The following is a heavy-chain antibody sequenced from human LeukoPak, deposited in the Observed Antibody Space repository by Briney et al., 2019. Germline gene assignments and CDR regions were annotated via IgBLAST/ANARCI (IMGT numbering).Heavy chain of an antibody. CDR2: INHSGST. Sequence: SETLSLICAVYGGSFSGYYWSWIRQPPGKGLEWIGEINHSGSTNYNPSLKSRVTISVDTSKNQFSLKLSSVTAADTAVYYCARDRRDSSGYYQDDWYFDLWGRGTLVTVSS. D-gene: IGHD3-22*01. J-gene: IGHJ2*01. V-gene: IGHV4-34*01. CDR3: ARDRRDSSGYYQDDWYFDL. CDR1: GGSFSGYY.